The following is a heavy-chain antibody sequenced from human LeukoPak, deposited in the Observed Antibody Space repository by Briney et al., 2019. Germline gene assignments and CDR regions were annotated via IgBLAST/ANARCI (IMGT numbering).Heavy chain of an antibody. D-gene: IGHD2-2*01. Sequence: GESLKISCKGSGYRFTSHWIGWVRQMPGKGLEWMGIIYPGDSDARYSPSFQGQVTISADKSITTAYLQWRSLKASDTAMYYCARQGILVGGGYFDYWGQGSLVTVSP. CDR2: IYPGDSDA. J-gene: IGHJ4*02. V-gene: IGHV5-51*01. CDR1: GYRFTSHW. CDR3: ARQGILVGGGYFDY.